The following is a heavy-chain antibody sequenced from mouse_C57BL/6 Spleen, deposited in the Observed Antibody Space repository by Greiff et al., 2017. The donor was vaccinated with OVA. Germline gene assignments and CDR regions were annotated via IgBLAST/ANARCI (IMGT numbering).Heavy chain of an antibody. CDR2: IDPENGDT. V-gene: IGHV14-4*01. D-gene: IGHD2-3*01. CDR1: GFNIKDDY. Sequence: EVMLVESGAELVRPGASVKLSCTASGFNIKDDYMHWVKQRPDQGLEWIGWIDPENGDTEYASKFQGKATITADTSSNTAYLQLSSLTSEDTAVYYCTTWDGYYYFDYWGQGTTLTVSS. CDR3: TTWDGYYYFDY. J-gene: IGHJ2*01.